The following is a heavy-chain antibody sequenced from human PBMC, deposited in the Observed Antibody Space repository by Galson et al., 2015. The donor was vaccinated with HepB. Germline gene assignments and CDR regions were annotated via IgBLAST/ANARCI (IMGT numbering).Heavy chain of an antibody. CDR2: ISYDGSNK. CDR3: AKVGSRETRRYYFDY. V-gene: IGHV3-30*18. J-gene: IGHJ4*02. CDR1: GFTFSSYG. Sequence: SLRLSCAASGFTFSSYGMHWVRQAPGKGLEWVAVISYDGSNKYYADSVKGRFTISRDNSKNTLYLQMNSLRAEDTAVYYCAKVGSRETRRYYFDYWGQGTLVTVSS. D-gene: IGHD3-10*01.